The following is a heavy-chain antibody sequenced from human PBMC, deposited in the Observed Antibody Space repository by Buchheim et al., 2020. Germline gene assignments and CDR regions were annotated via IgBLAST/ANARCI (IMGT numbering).Heavy chain of an antibody. V-gene: IGHV4-31*03. D-gene: IGHD2-15*01. Sequence: QVQLQESGPGLVKPSQTLSLTCTVSGGSISSGGYYWSWIRQHPGKGLEWIGYIYYSGSTYYNPSLKSRVTISVDTSKNPFSLKLSSVTAADTAVYYCASSQRGYCSGGSCYSSNWFDPWGQGTL. J-gene: IGHJ5*02. CDR3: ASSQRGYCSGGSCYSSNWFDP. CDR2: IYYSGST. CDR1: GGSISSGGYY.